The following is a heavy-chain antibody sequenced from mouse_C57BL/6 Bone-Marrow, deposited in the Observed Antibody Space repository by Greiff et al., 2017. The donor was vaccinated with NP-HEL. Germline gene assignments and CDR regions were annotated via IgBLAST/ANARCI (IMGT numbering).Heavy chain of an antibody. J-gene: IGHJ3*01. CDR1: GYTFTSYW. CDR3: ATGFAY. Sequence: QVHVKQSGAELVRPGSSVKLSCKASGYTFTSYWMHWVKQRPIQGLEWIGNIYPSDSETYYNEKFKDKATLTVDKSSSTAYMQLSSLTSEDSAVYYCATGFAYWGQGTLVTVSA. CDR2: IYPSDSET. V-gene: IGHV1-52*01.